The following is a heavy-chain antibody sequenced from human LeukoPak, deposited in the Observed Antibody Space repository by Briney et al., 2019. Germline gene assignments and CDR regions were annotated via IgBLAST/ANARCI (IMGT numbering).Heavy chain of an antibody. V-gene: IGHV4-59*01. CDR1: GGSISSYY. CDR3: ARDQRAYSSGWLDAFDI. Sequence: TSETLSLTCTVSGGSISSYYLSWIRQPPGKGLEWIGYIYYSGSTNYNPSLKSRVTISVDTSKNQFSLKLSSVTAADTAVYYCARDQRAYSSGWLDAFDIWGQGTMVTVSS. J-gene: IGHJ3*02. CDR2: IYYSGST. D-gene: IGHD6-19*01.